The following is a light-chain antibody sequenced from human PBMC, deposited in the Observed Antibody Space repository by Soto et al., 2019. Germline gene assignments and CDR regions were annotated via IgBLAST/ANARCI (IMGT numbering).Light chain of an antibody. CDR1: SSDVGGYNY. V-gene: IGLV2-14*01. J-gene: IGLJ2*01. CDR2: DGS. Sequence: QSVLTQPASVSGSPGQSITISCTGTSSDVGGYNYVSWYQQHPGKDPKLMIYDGSNRPSGVSNRFSGSKSGNTASLTISGVQDEDEDDYYCSSYSSSITLVFGGGTKLTVL. CDR3: SSYSSSITLV.